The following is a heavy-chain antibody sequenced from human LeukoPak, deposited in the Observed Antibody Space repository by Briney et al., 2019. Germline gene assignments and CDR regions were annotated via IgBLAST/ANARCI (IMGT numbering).Heavy chain of an antibody. D-gene: IGHD3-22*01. V-gene: IGHV3-11*04. J-gene: IGHJ4*02. CDR1: GFTFSDYY. CDR3: ARDQSYYYDSSGYYYY. Sequence: KTGGSLRLSCAASGFTFSDYYMSWIRQAPGKGLEWVSYISSSGSTIYYADSVKGRFTISRDNAKNSPYLQMNSLRAEDTAVYYCARDQSYYYDSSGYYYYWGQGTMVTVSS. CDR2: ISSSGSTI.